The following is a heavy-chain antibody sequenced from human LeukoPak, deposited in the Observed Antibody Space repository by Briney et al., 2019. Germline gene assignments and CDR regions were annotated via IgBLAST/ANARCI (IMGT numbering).Heavy chain of an antibody. V-gene: IGHV4-34*01. D-gene: IGHD3-22*01. Sequence: PSETLSLTCAVYGGSFSGYYWSWIRQPPGKGLEWIGEINHSGSTNYNPSLKSRVTISVDTSKNQFSLKLSSVTAADTAVYYCAIHEYYYDSSGYYNWFDPWGQGTLVTVSS. CDR2: INHSGST. J-gene: IGHJ5*02. CDR3: AIHEYYYDSSGYYNWFDP. CDR1: GGSFSGYY.